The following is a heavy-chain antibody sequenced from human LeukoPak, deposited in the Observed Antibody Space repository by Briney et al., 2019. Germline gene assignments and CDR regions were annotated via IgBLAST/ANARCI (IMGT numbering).Heavy chain of an antibody. CDR1: GGSNGRSSYY. D-gene: IGHD2-15*01. Sequence: PSETLSLTCTVSGGSNGRSSYYWGWIRQPPVKGLEWIGNIYYSGGTNYNPSLKSRVTMSVDTSKNQFSLKLSSVTAADTAVYYCARLAAKTVDYWGQGTLVTVSS. J-gene: IGHJ4*02. CDR3: ARLAAKTVDY. CDR2: IYYSGGT. V-gene: IGHV4-39*07.